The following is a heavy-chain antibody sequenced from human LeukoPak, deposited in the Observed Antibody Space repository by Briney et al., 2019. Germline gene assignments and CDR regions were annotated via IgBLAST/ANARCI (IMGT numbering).Heavy chain of an antibody. D-gene: IGHD4-23*01. CDR1: GGPIRSGTNS. Sequence: KPSETLSLTCTVSGGPIRSGTNSWSWVRQPPGRGLEWIGTFHYSGSTYYNPSLKSRVTISVDTSKNQFSLKLSSVTAADTAVYYCARVPSTVVTPVDYWGQGTLVTVSS. CDR3: ARVPSTVVTPVDY. J-gene: IGHJ4*02. CDR2: FHYSGST. V-gene: IGHV4-39*07.